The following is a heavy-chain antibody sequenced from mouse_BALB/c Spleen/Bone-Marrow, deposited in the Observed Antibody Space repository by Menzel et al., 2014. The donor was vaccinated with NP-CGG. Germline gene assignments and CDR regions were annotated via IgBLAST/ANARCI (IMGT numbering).Heavy chain of an antibody. J-gene: IGHJ2*01. Sequence: VKLQESGAELARPGASVKLSCKASGYTFTSYWMQWVKQRPGQGLEWIGAIYPGDGDTRYTQKFKGKATLTADKSSSTAYMQLSSLASEDSAVYYRARGDPFDYWGQGTTLTVSS. CDR1: GYTFTSYW. CDR3: ARGDPFDY. V-gene: IGHV1-87*01. CDR2: IYPGDGDT.